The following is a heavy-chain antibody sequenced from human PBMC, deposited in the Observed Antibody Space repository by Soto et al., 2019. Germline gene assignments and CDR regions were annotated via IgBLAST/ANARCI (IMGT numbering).Heavy chain of an antibody. CDR3: AAGGIDYYGSGSYAYYFDY. D-gene: IGHD3-10*01. CDR1: GGTFSSYA. CDR2: IIPIFGTA. V-gene: IGHV1-69*01. J-gene: IGHJ4*02. Sequence: QVQLVQSGAEVKKPGASVKVSCKASGGTFSSYAISWVRQAPGQGLEWMGGIIPIFGTANYAQKFQGRVTSTADESTSTAYLELSSLRSEDTAVYYCAAGGIDYYGSGSYAYYFDYWGQGTLVNFSS.